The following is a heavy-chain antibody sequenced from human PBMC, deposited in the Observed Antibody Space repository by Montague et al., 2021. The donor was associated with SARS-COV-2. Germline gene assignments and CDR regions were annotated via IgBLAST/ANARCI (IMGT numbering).Heavy chain of an antibody. CDR2: ISGSGGST. V-gene: IGHV3-23*01. CDR1: GFTFSSYA. Sequence: SMRLSCAASGFTFSSYAMSWVRQAPGKGLEWVSAISGSGGSTYYSDSVKGRFTISRDNSRNTLYLQMNSLGAEDTAVYYCAKDGNGYYDFWSGYYTVQGYYYYYMDVWGKGTTVTVSS. J-gene: IGHJ6*03. CDR3: AKDGNGYYDFWSGYYTVQGYYYYYMDV. D-gene: IGHD3-3*01.